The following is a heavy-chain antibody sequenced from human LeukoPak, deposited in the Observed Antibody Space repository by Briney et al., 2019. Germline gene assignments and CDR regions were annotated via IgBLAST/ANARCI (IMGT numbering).Heavy chain of an antibody. J-gene: IGHJ4*02. D-gene: IGHD3-22*01. CDR1: GGSISSYY. CDR3: ASYYDSSGYYYYFDY. Sequence: SETLSLTCTVSGGSISSYYWSWIRQPPGKGLEWIGYIYYSGSTNYNPSLKSRVTISVETSKNQFSLKLSSVTAADTAVYYCASYYDSSGYYYYFDYWGQGTLVTVSS. CDR2: IYYSGST. V-gene: IGHV4-59*12.